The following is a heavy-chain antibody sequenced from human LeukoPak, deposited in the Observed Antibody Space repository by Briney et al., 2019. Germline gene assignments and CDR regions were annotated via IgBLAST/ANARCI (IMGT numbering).Heavy chain of an antibody. CDR1: GYSFTSYW. J-gene: IGHJ4*02. Sequence: GESLKISCKGSGYSFTSYWIGWMRQMPGKGLGCMGIIYPGDSDTRYSPSFQGQVTISADKSIRTAYLQWSSLKASDTAMYYCARLNYYDSGGYLFDYWGQGTLVTVSS. CDR2: IYPGDSDT. V-gene: IGHV5-51*01. CDR3: ARLNYYDSGGYLFDY. D-gene: IGHD3-22*01.